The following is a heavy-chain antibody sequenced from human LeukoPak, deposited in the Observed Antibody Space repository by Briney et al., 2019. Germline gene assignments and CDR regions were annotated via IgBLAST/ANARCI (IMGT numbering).Heavy chain of an antibody. D-gene: IGHD3-9*01. CDR2: FIPIFGTA. Sequence: GSSVKVSCKASGGTFSSYAISWVRQAPGQGLEWMGGFIPIFGTANYAQKFQGRVTITTDESTSTAYMELSSLRSEDTAVYYCATLRYFDWFRPDYYYYYMDVWGKGTTVTVSS. CDR1: GGTFSSYA. J-gene: IGHJ6*03. CDR3: ATLRYFDWFRPDYYYYYMDV. V-gene: IGHV1-69*05.